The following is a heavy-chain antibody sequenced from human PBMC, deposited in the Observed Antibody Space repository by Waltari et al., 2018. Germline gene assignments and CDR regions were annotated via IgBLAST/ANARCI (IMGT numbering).Heavy chain of an antibody. Sequence: EVQLVESGGGLVQPGGSLRLSCAASGFTISNYAMSWVRQVPGKGLEWVSALRHIGGDTHYADSVKGRFTISRDNAKNSLFLQMNSLRAEDTAVYYCARDAFGDYWGQGTLVTVSS. J-gene: IGHJ4*02. CDR2: LRHIGGDT. CDR1: GFTISNYA. CDR3: ARDAFGDY. V-gene: IGHV3-23*04. D-gene: IGHD3-10*01.